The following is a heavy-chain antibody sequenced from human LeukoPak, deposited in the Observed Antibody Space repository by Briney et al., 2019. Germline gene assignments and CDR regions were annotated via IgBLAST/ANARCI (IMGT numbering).Heavy chain of an antibody. CDR1: GFTFSRYG. V-gene: IGHV3-9*01. Sequence: GGSLRLSCAASGFTFSRYGMHWVRQAPGKGLEWVSGINWNSGRIGYADSVKGRFTISRDNRKNSLYLQMNSLRPEDTALYYCAKDIGYDFGGNSGLAYWGQGTLVTVSS. CDR2: INWNSGRI. D-gene: IGHD4-23*01. J-gene: IGHJ4*02. CDR3: AKDIGYDFGGNSGLAY.